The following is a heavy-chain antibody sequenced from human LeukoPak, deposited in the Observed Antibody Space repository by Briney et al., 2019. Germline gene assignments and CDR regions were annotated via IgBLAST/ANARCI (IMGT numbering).Heavy chain of an antibody. V-gene: IGHV4-59*11. CDR3: VRGAFDFWSGSVHTFDS. D-gene: IGHD3-3*01. CDR2: FYYTGDT. CDR1: GGSINGHC. J-gene: IGHJ4*02. Sequence: PSETLSLTCAVSGGSINGHCWSWIRQPPGKGPEWIGYFYYTGDTKYNPSLHSRLTLSVDTSKNQFSLKLTSVTAADTAVYYCVRGAFDFWSGSVHTFDSWGQGTLVTVSA.